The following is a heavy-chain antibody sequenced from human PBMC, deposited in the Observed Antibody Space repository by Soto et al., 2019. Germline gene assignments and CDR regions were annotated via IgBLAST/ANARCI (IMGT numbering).Heavy chain of an antibody. CDR2: ISYDGSNK. Sequence: GGSLRLSCAASGFTFISYAMHWVRQAPGKGLEWVAVISYDGSNKYYADSVKGRFTISRDNSKNTLYLQMNSLRAEDTAVYYCARDGSSGWSTPYFDYWGQGTLVTVSS. CDR1: GFTFISYA. D-gene: IGHD6-19*01. J-gene: IGHJ4*02. V-gene: IGHV3-30-3*01. CDR3: ARDGSSGWSTPYFDY.